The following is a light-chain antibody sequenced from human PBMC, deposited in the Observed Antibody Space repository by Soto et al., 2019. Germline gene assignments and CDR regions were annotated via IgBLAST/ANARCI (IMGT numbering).Light chain of an antibody. V-gene: IGLV2-14*01. Sequence: QSALTQPASVSGSPGQSITISCTGTSSDVGGYNYVSWYQQHPGKAPKLMIYDVSNRPSGVSNRFSGSKSGNTASLTISGLQAEDEAAYYCISYTSSSTLDVVFGGGTKLTVL. J-gene: IGLJ2*01. CDR2: DVS. CDR1: SSDVGGYNY. CDR3: ISYTSSSTLDVV.